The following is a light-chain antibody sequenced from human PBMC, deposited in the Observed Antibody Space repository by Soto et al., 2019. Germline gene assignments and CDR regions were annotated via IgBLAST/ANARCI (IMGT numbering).Light chain of an antibody. CDR2: AAS. V-gene: IGKV3-20*01. CDR3: QQFGSIPMYI. J-gene: IGKJ2*01. CDR1: QSVSSSY. Sequence: EIVLTQSPGTLSLSPGEIATLSCRASQSVSSSYLAWYQQKPGQAPRLLIYAASSRATGIPDRFSGSWSGTDFTLTISRLEPEDFAVYYCQQFGSIPMYIFGQGTKLEIK.